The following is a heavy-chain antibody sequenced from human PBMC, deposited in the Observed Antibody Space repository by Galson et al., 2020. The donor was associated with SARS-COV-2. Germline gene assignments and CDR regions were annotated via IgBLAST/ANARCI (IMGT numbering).Heavy chain of an antibody. D-gene: IGHD2-8*01. CDR3: ARARKLGYCTNGVCYTHSIYFDY. CDR2: IYYSGST. J-gene: IGHJ4*02. V-gene: IGHV4-39*07. CDR1: GGSISSSSYY. Sequence: SETLSLTCTVSGGSISSSSYYWGWIRQPPGKGLEWIGSIYYSGSTSYNPSLNSRVTISVDTSKNQFSLKLSSVPAADTAVYYCARARKLGYCTNGVCYTHSIYFDYWGQGTLVTVSS.